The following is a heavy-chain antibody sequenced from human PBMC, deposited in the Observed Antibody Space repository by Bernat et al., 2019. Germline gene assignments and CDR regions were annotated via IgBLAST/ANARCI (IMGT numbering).Heavy chain of an antibody. D-gene: IGHD3-10*01. CDR1: GFTFSSYG. Sequence: QVQLVESGGGVVQPGRSLRLSCAASGFTFSSYGMHWVRQALGKGLEWVAVIWYDGSNKYYADSVKGRFTISRDNSKNTLYLQMNSLRAEDTAVYYCARKYGSGSYYNVRADYYYYLDVWGKGTTVTVSS. CDR2: IWYDGSNK. CDR3: ARKYGSGSYYNVRADYYYYLDV. V-gene: IGHV3-33*01. J-gene: IGHJ6*03.